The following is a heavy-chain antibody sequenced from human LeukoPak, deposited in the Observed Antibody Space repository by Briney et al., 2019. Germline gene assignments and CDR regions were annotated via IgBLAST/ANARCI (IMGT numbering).Heavy chain of an antibody. D-gene: IGHD1-26*01. CDR2: IYYSGST. CDR1: GGSISSGDYY. J-gene: IGHJ4*02. Sequence: SETLSLTCTVSGGSISSGDYYWSWIRQPPGKDLEWIGYIYYSGSTYYNPSLKSRVTISVDTSKNQFSLKLSSVTAADTAVYYCAREDSYYYFDYWGQGTLVTVSS. CDR3: AREDSYYYFDY. V-gene: IGHV4-30-4*01.